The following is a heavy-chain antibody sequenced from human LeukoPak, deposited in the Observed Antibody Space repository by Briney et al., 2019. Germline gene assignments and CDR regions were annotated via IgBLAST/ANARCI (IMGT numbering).Heavy chain of an antibody. CDR2: IGTAGDT. J-gene: IGHJ3*02. CDR1: GFTFSSYD. CDR3: ARQGSMGDAFDI. D-gene: IGHD2-8*01. Sequence: PGGSLRLSCAASGFTFSSYDMPWVRQATGKGLEWVSAIGTAGDTYYPGSVKGRFTISRENAKNSLYLQMNSLRAGDTAVYYCARQGSMGDAFDIWGQGTMVTVSS. V-gene: IGHV3-13*01.